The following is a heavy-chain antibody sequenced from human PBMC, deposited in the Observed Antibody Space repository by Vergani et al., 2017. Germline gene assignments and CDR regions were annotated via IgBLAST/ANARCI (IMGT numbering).Heavy chain of an antibody. V-gene: IGHV4-39*01. D-gene: IGHD6-19*01. J-gene: IGHJ5*02. Sequence: QLPLQESGPGLVKPSATLSLTCSVSGASIRSSNYYWGWIRQPPGKGLEWIAIIYYSGGTYYNPSLKSRVTISVDTSKNQFSLKLSCVTAADTAVYFCAGHSTVEWLVKLGWIDPWGQGILVTVSS. CDR1: GASIRSSNYY. CDR3: AGHSTVEWLVKLGWIDP. CDR2: IYYSGGT.